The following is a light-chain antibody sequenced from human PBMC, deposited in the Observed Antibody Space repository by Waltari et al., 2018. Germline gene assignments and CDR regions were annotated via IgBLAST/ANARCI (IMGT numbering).Light chain of an antibody. CDR1: SDSVGNQG. Sequence: QAGLTQPPSVSKGLRQTATLTCTGNSDSVGNQGAAWLQQHPGHPPKLRSHRNDNRPSGISESYSAARSGNTASLTSPGLQAEDEADYFCSAWDSSLSSWVFGGGTKLTVL. V-gene: IGLV10-54*01. CDR2: RND. J-gene: IGLJ3*02. CDR3: SAWDSSLSSWV.